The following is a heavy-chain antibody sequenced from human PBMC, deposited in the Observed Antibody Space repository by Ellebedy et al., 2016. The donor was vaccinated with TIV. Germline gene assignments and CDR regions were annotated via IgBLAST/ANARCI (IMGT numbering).Heavy chain of an antibody. CDR2: FDPEDGET. CDR1: GYTLTELS. Sequence: AASVKVSCKVSGYTLTELSMHWVRQAPGKGLEWMGGFDPEDGETIYAQKFQGRVTMTEDTSTDTAYMDLSSLRSDDTAVYYCATVRVLWFGDVGGERLRDYYYGMDVWGQGTTVTVSS. V-gene: IGHV1-24*01. J-gene: IGHJ6*02. D-gene: IGHD3-10*01. CDR3: ATVRVLWFGDVGGERLRDYYYGMDV.